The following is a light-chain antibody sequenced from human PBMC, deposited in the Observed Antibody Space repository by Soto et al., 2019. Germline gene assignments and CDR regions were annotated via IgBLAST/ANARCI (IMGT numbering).Light chain of an antibody. CDR3: QQYNSYSPYT. V-gene: IGKV1-5*01. Sequence: DIQMTQSPSTLSASVGDRVTITCRASQRISSWMAWYQQKPGKAPKLLIYDASSLESGVPSRFSGSASGTEFTSTISSLQPDDFAPYYCQQYNSYSPYTFGQGTKLEIK. J-gene: IGKJ2*01. CDR2: DAS. CDR1: QRISSW.